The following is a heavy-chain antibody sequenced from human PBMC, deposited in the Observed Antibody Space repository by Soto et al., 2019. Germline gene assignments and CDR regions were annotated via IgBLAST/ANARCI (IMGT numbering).Heavy chain of an antibody. CDR1: GGSISSGGYY. CDR3: AMSHCSGGSCYPDY. V-gene: IGHV4-31*03. Sequence: QVQLQESGPGLVKPSQTLSLTCTVSGGSISSGGYYWSWIRQHPGKGLEWIGYIYYSGSTYYNPSLKSRFTRAVDTSKNQFSLKLSSVTAADTAVYDCAMSHCSGGSCYPDYWGQGTLVTVSS. J-gene: IGHJ4*02. CDR2: IYYSGST. D-gene: IGHD2-15*01.